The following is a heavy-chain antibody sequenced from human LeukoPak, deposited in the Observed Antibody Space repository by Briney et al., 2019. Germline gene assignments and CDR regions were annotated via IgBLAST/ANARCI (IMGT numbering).Heavy chain of an antibody. CDR2: IYTSGST. CDR1: GGSISSYY. Sequence: PSETLSLTCTVSGGSISSYYWSWIRQPAGKGLEWIGRIYTSGSTNYNPSLKSRVTMSVDTSKNQFSLKLNSVTAADTAVYYCARDPGYFGSGSRGAFDYWAREPWSPSPQ. V-gene: IGHV4-4*07. D-gene: IGHD3-10*01. CDR3: ARDPGYFGSGSRGAFDY. J-gene: IGHJ4*02.